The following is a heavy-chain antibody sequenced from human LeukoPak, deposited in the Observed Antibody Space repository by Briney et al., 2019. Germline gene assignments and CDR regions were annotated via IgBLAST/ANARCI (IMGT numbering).Heavy chain of an antibody. D-gene: IGHD6-19*01. CDR2: IYPGTSET. Sequence: GESLKISCQVSGASLTSQWIVWVRQMPGEGLEWMGIIYPGTSETTYRPSFQGLVTISVDESISTAYLQWGSLKASDTAMYYCARGPDRIAVADDAFDIWGQGTMVTVSS. J-gene: IGHJ3*02. CDR3: ARGPDRIAVADDAFDI. CDR1: GASLTSQW. V-gene: IGHV5-51*01.